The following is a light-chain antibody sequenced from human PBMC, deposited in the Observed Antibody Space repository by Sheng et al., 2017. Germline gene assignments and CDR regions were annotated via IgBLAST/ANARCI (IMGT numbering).Light chain of an antibody. J-gene: IGLJ2*01. CDR2: DVS. CDR1: SSDVGGYNY. Sequence: QSALTQPRSVSGSPGQSVTISCTGTSSDVGGYNYVSWYQQHPGKAPKLMIYDVSKRPSGVPDRFSGSKSGNTASLTISGLQAEDEADYYCCSYAGSYTNVFGGGTKLDRP. CDR3: CSYAGSYTNV. V-gene: IGLV2-11*01.